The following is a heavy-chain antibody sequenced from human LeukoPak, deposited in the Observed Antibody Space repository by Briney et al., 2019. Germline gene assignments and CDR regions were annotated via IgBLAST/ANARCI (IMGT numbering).Heavy chain of an antibody. D-gene: IGHD3-10*01. CDR3: ARAVVGFSWFGELGYFDY. Sequence: GASVKVSCKASGYTLTSYGISWVRQAPGQGLEWMGWISAYNGNTNYAQKLQGRVTMTTDTSTSTAYMELRSLRSDDTAVYYCARAVVGFSWFGELGYFDYWGQGTLVTVSS. J-gene: IGHJ4*02. CDR1: GYTLTSYG. CDR2: ISAYNGNT. V-gene: IGHV1-18*01.